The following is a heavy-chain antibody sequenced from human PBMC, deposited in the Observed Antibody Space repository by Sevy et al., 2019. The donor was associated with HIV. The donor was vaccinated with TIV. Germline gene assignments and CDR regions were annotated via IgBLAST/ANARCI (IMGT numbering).Heavy chain of an antibody. V-gene: IGHV3-7*03. J-gene: IGHJ6*02. D-gene: IGHD4-17*01. CDR1: GFTFSSYW. CDR2: INEDGSEK. CDR3: ARYGEPGMDV. Sequence: GGSLRLSCAASGFTFSSYWMSWVRQAPGKGLEWVANINEDGSEKYYVDSVKGRFSISRDNAKNSLYLQMNNLRAEDTAVYYCARYGEPGMDVWGQGTTVTVSS.